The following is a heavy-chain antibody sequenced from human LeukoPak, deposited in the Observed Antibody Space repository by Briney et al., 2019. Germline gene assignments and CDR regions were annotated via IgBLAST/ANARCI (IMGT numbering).Heavy chain of an antibody. Sequence: GGSLRLSCAASGFTISNYDMHWVRQAPGKGLEWVAPISYDGSNKYYADSVKGRFTISRDNSKNTLYLQMNSLRAEDTAVYYCTRDMGGTYFDYWGQGTLVTVSS. V-gene: IGHV3-30*03. D-gene: IGHD1-26*01. CDR3: TRDMGGTYFDY. CDR1: GFTISNYD. CDR2: ISYDGSNK. J-gene: IGHJ4*02.